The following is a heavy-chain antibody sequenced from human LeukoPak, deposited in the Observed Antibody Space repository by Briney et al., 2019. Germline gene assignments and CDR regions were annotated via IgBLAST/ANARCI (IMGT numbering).Heavy chain of an antibody. J-gene: IGHJ6*03. CDR2: ISGSGGNT. D-gene: IGHD1-26*01. CDR1: GFTFSSNA. V-gene: IGHV3-23*01. CDR3: AKSGFSYYMDV. Sequence: GGSLRLSCAASGFTFSSNAMTWVRQAPGKGLEWVSVISGSGGNTYYADSVKGRFTISRDNSKNTLYLQMNSLRAEDTAVYYCAKSGFSYYMDVWGKGTTVTASS.